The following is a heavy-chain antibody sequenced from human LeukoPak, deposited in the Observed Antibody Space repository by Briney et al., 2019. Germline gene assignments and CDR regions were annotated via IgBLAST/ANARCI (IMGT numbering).Heavy chain of an antibody. J-gene: IGHJ3*02. CDR3: ARGLLPAGDYVGWSAFDI. Sequence: ASVKVSCTASGYTFTSYYMHWVRQAPGQGLECLGIINPSGGSTSYAQTFQGRVAMTRDKSTSTVYMELSSLRSKDTAVYYSARGLLPAGDYVGWSAFDIWGQGTMVTVSS. D-gene: IGHD4-17*01. V-gene: IGHV1-46*01. CDR2: INPSGGST. CDR1: GYTFTSYY.